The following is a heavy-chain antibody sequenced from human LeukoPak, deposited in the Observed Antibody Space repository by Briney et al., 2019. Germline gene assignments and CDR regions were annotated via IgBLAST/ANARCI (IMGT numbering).Heavy chain of an antibody. CDR2: IDYSAKTT. V-gene: IGHV3-23*01. CDR1: GGSISSSSYY. Sequence: ETLSLTCTVSGGSISSSSYYWGWIRQPPGKGLAWVSTIDYSAKTTYYADSVKGRFTISRDNSKNTLYLQLTSLRVEDTAVYYCAKVATWTYFDSWGQGTLVTVSS. D-gene: IGHD3/OR15-3a*01. J-gene: IGHJ4*02. CDR3: AKVATWTYFDS.